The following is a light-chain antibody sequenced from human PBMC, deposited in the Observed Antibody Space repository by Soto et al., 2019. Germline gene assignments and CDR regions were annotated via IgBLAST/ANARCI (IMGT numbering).Light chain of an antibody. CDR1: SSDVGGYNY. CDR2: EVS. V-gene: IGLV2-8*01. J-gene: IGLJ2*01. Sequence: QSALTQPPSASGSHGQSVTISCTGTSSDVGGYNYVSWYQQHPGKAPKLMIYEVSKRPSGVPDRFSGSKSGNTASLTVSGLQAEDEADYYCSSYAGSNNLVFGGGTKQTV. CDR3: SSYAGSNNLV.